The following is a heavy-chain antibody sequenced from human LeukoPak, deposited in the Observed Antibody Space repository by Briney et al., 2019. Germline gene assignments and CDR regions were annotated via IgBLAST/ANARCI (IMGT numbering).Heavy chain of an antibody. V-gene: IGHV3-23*01. D-gene: IGHD2-2*01. CDR1: GFTFSGYA. CDR2: ISGSGGST. Sequence: GGSLRLSCAASGFTFSGYAMSWVRQAPGKGLEWVSAISGSGGSTYYADSVKGRFTISRDNSKNTLYLQMNSLRVEDTAVYYCAKGGLGCSSTSCFDYWGQGTLVTVSS. J-gene: IGHJ4*02. CDR3: AKGGLGCSSTSCFDY.